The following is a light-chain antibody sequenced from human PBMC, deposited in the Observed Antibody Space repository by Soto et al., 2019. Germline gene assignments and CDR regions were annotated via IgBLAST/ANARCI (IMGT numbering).Light chain of an antibody. CDR3: QQYNSYSPWM. CDR1: QSISSW. CDR2: DAS. V-gene: IGKV1-5*01. J-gene: IGKJ1*01. Sequence: DIQMTQSPSTLSASVGDRVTITCRASQSISSWLAWYQQKPGKPPKLLIYDASSLESGVPSRFSGSGSGTEFTLTISSLQPNDFATYYCQQYNSYSPWMFGQGTKV.